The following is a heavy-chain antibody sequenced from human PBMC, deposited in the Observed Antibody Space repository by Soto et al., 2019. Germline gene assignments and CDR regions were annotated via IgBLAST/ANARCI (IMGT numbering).Heavy chain of an antibody. CDR1: GFPFGTYA. CDR2: ISGGGGSST. V-gene: IGHV3-23*01. CDR3: AKLAHHLNDEYLDY. D-gene: IGHD1-1*01. J-gene: IGHJ4*02. Sequence: QLLESGGGLVQPGKSLSISCAASGFPFGTYAMSWVRQAPGKGLEWVSSISGGGGSSTDYADSVKGRFTISRDDAKNTLFLQMNSLRVEDTAVYYCAKLAHHLNDEYLDYWGQGTLVTVSS.